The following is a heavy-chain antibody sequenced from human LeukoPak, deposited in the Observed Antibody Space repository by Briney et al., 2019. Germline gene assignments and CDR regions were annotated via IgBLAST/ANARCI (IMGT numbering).Heavy chain of an antibody. CDR2: ISSSSSYT. Sequence: GGSLRLSCAASGFTFSDYYMSWIRQAPGKGLEWVSYISSSSSYTNYADSVKGRFTISRDNAKNTLYLQMNSLRAEDTAVYYCAKYGDSSDYWGQGTLVTVSS. V-gene: IGHV3-11*06. J-gene: IGHJ4*02. CDR1: GFTFSDYY. CDR3: AKYGDSSDY. D-gene: IGHD4-17*01.